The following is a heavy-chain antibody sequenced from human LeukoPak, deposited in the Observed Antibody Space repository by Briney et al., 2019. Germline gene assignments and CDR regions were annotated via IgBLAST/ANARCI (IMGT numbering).Heavy chain of an antibody. Sequence: SKTLSLTCTVSGGSISSGGYYWSWIRQHPGKGLEWIGYIYYSGSTYYNPSLKSRVTISVDTSKNQFSLKLSSVTAADTAVYYCARDVRNWNYDYWGQGTLVTVSS. CDR3: ARDVRNWNYDY. CDR1: GGSISSGGYY. D-gene: IGHD1-7*01. CDR2: IYYSGST. V-gene: IGHV4-31*03. J-gene: IGHJ4*02.